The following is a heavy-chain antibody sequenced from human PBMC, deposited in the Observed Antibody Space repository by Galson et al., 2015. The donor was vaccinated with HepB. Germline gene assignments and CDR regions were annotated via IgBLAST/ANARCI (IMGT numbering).Heavy chain of an antibody. V-gene: IGHV3-23*01. CDR3: AKDSLRDYFGSGTLWAFDV. J-gene: IGHJ3*01. D-gene: IGHD3-10*01. CDR1: GFTFSSYA. CDR2: ISGRGGST. Sequence: SLRLSCAASGFTFSSYAMSWVRQAPGKGLEWVSSISGRGGSTDYADSVKGRFTVSRDNSKNTLYLQMKSLRAEDTAIYYCAKDSLRDYFGSGTLWAFDVWGQGTMVTVSS.